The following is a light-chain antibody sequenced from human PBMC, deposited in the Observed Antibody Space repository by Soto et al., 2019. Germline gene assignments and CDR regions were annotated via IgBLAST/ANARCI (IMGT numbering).Light chain of an antibody. J-gene: IGKJ1*01. CDR2: GAS. V-gene: IGKV3-20*01. Sequence: ESVLTQSPGTLSLSPGERATLSSRTSQSVSSNYLAWYQQKPGQAPRLLIYGASTRASGIPDRFSGSGSGTDFTLTISRLXPEDSAVYYCQQYGSSPSWTFGQGTKVDTK. CDR3: QQYGSSPSWT. CDR1: QSVSSNY.